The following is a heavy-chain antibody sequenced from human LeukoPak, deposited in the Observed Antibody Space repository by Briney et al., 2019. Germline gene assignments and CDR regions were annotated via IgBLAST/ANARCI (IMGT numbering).Heavy chain of an antibody. CDR3: ARVGAELLWFGEWYMDV. D-gene: IGHD3-10*01. J-gene: IGHJ6*03. Sequence: PSQTLSLTCAVSGGSISSSNWWSWVRQPPGKGLEWIGEIYHSGSTNYNPSLKSRVTISADKSKNQFSLKLSSVTAADTAVYYCARVGAELLWFGEWYMDVWGKGTTVTVSS. V-gene: IGHV4-4*02. CDR1: GGSISSSNW. CDR2: IYHSGST.